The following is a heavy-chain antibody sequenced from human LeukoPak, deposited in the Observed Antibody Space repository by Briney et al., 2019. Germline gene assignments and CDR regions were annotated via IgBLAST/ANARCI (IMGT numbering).Heavy chain of an antibody. CDR1: GFSFSSYW. Sequence: GGSLRLSCAASGFSFSSYWMSWVRQAPGKGLEWVANIKLDGSERYLVDAVKGRFTISRDNAKDLLYLQMNSLRAEDTAVYYCARISGSRYYFDYWGQGTLVTVSS. CDR3: ARISGSRYYFDY. CDR2: IKLDGSER. J-gene: IGHJ4*02. V-gene: IGHV3-7*01. D-gene: IGHD6-13*01.